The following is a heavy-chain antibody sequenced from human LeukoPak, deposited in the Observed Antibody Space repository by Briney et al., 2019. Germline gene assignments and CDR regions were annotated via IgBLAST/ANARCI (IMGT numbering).Heavy chain of an antibody. Sequence: PGGSLRLSCAASGFTFSSYSMNWVRQAPGKGLEWVASFGSDLSFRSVADSLKGRFTISRDNAENSIYLHMNSLRAEDTAIYYCARDRLGDGYIREDSWGQGTLVIVSS. V-gene: IGHV3-21*01. CDR3: ARDRLGDGYIREDS. CDR1: GFTFSSYS. D-gene: IGHD5-24*01. J-gene: IGHJ4*02. CDR2: FGSDLSFR.